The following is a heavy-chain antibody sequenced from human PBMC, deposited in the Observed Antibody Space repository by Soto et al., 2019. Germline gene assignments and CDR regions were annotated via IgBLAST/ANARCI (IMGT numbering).Heavy chain of an antibody. Sequence: GSLRLSCAASGFTFSSYWMNWVRQAPGKGLEWVSAIGTAGDTYYPGSVKGRFTISRENAKNSLYLQMNSLRAEDTAVYYCAREALWNKGYFDYWGQGTLVTVSS. CDR3: AREALWNKGYFDY. D-gene: IGHD2-21*01. CDR1: GFTFSSYW. J-gene: IGHJ4*02. V-gene: IGHV3-13*01. CDR2: IGTAGDT.